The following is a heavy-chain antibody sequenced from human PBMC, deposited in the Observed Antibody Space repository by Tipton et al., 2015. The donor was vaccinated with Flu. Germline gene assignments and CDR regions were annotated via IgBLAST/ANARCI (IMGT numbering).Heavy chain of an antibody. CDR2: IYSDGRA. CDR3: TRGQGANP. Sequence: SLRLSCAASGFTVNSNYMGWVRQAPGKGLEWVSVIYSDGRAYYVDSVKGRFTVTRDDSKNMLSLQMDSLRAEGTAVYYWTRGQGANPWGQGTLVTASS. J-gene: IGHJ5*02. V-gene: IGHV3-53*01. CDR1: GFTVNSNY.